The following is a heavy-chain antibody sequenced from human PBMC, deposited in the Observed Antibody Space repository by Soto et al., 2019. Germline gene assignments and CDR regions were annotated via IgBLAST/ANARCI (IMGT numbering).Heavy chain of an antibody. CDR3: ARDREGFGELGGDY. Sequence: QVQLVQSGAEVKKPGASVKVSCKASGCTFTSYGISWVRQAPGQGLEWMGWISGYNGNTNYVQKLQGRVTMTTDTSTSTAYMELRSLRPDDTAVYYCARDREGFGELGGDYWGQGTLVTVSS. CDR1: GCTFTSYG. J-gene: IGHJ4*02. D-gene: IGHD3-10*01. V-gene: IGHV1-18*01. CDR2: ISGYNGNT.